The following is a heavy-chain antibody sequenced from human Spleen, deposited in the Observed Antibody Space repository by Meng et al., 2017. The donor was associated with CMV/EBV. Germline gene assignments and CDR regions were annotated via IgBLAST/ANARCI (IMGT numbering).Heavy chain of an antibody. D-gene: IGHD2-8*01. V-gene: IGHV5-51*01. CDR3: ARHFNRICPSGVCNFDS. CDR1: SFNTYW. CDR2: IFPRDSDI. Sequence: SFNTYWIAWLRQKPGKGLEWMGIIFPRDSDIKYNPSFEGQVTISADRSISAAYLQWSSLKASDTAMYYCARHFNRICPSGVCNFDSWGQGTLVTVSS. J-gene: IGHJ4*02.